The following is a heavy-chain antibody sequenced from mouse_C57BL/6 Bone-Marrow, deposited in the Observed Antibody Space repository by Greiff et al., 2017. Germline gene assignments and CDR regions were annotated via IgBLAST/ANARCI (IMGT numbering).Heavy chain of an antibody. CDR3: ARKQLRLRYYFDY. CDR1: GYTFTSYT. CDR2: INPSSGYT. Sequence: VQLQQSGAELARPGASVKMSCKASGYTFTSYTMHWVKQRPGQGLEGIGYINPSSGYTKYNQKFKDKATLTADKSSSTAYMQLSSLTSEDSAVYYCARKQLRLRYYFDYWGQGTTLTVSS. D-gene: IGHD3-2*02. V-gene: IGHV1-4*01. J-gene: IGHJ2*01.